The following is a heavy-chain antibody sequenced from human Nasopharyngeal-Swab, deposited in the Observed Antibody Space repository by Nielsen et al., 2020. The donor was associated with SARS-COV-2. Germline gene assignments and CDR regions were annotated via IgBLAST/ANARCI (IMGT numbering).Heavy chain of an antibody. J-gene: IGHJ4*02. CDR2: IHDSGTS. Sequence: WIRQPPGKGLEWIGFIHDSGTSYYNPPLKSRVTMAVDTSKNQISLKLGSVTAADTAVFYCAGGGYDYSFDWWGQGTLVTVSS. V-gene: IGHV4-59*01. CDR3: AGGGYDYSFDW. D-gene: IGHD5-12*01.